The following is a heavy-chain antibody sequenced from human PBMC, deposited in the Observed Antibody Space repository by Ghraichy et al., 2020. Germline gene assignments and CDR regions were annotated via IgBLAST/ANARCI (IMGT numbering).Heavy chain of an antibody. V-gene: IGHV1-18*01. CDR2: ISAKNGHT. J-gene: IGHJ4*02. D-gene: IGHD3-10*01. CDR1: DDSFSRYG. Sequence: SVKVSCKSSDDSFSRYGFAWVRQAPGQGLEWMGWISAKNGHTKYAQKFQGRVTMTTDTSTRTVYMEMKSLRSDDTAVYFCARGGPLEAYGSSFDDWGQGTLVIVAS. CDR3: ARGGPLEAYGSSFDD.